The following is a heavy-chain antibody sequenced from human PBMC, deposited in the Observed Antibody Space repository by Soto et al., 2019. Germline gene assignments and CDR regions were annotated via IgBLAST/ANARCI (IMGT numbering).Heavy chain of an antibody. CDR1: GGTFSSYA. V-gene: IGHV1-69*06. Sequence: QVQLVQSGAEVKKPGSSVKVSCKASGGTFSSYAISWVRQAPGQGLEWMGGIIPIFGTANYAQKFQGRVTITEDKSTSTAYKELSSLRCEDTAVYYCERTEWELLPLALYYYDGMDVWGQGTTVSVSS. CDR2: IIPIFGTA. CDR3: ERTEWELLPLALYYYDGMDV. D-gene: IGHD1-26*01. J-gene: IGHJ6*02.